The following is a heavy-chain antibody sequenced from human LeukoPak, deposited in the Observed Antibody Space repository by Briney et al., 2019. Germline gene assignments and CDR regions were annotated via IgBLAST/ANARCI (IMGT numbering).Heavy chain of an antibody. D-gene: IGHD6-13*01. CDR2: VSISSGTI. CDR3: ARGGSSSWYPSFDY. V-gene: IGHV3-48*04. J-gene: IGHJ4*02. CDR1: GFTFTGHN. Sequence: GGSLRLSCAASGFTFTGHNMNWVRQAPGKGLEWISFVSISSGTIYYADSVKGRFSISRDNAKSSLDLQMNSLRAEDTAVYYCARGGSSSWYPSFDYWGQGTLVTVSS.